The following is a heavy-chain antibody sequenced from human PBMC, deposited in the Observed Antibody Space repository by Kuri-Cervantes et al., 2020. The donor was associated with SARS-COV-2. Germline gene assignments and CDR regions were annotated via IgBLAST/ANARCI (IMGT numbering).Heavy chain of an antibody. D-gene: IGHD5-18*01. Sequence: GESLKISCAASGFTFNNYEMNWVRQAPGKGLEWVSYISSSSSYIYYADSVKVRFTISRDNAKNSLYLQMNSLRAEDTAVYYCARDLSKDTAMVDFDYWGQGTLVTVSS. CDR2: ISSSSSYI. CDR1: GFTFNNYE. V-gene: IGHV3-21*05. CDR3: ARDLSKDTAMVDFDY. J-gene: IGHJ4*02.